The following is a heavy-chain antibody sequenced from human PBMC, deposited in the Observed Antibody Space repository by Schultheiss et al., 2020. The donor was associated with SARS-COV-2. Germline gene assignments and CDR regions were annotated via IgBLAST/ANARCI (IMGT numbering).Heavy chain of an antibody. D-gene: IGHD2-15*01. J-gene: IGHJ4*02. V-gene: IGHV4-34*01. CDR2: INHSGST. Sequence: SETLSLTCAVYGGSFSGYYWSWIRQPPGKGLEWIGEINHSGSTNYNPSLKSRVTISVDTSKNQFSLKLSSVTAADTAVYYCARRKIVRVVATDYWGQGTLVTVS. CDR3: ARRKIVRVVATDY. CDR1: GGSFSGYY.